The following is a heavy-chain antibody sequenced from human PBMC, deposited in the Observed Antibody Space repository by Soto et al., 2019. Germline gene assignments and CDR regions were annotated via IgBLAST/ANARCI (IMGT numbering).Heavy chain of an antibody. J-gene: IGHJ6*02. D-gene: IGHD3-22*01. V-gene: IGHV1-18*01. CDR3: AHVSDYYDSSGYLPGYYYGMDV. Sequence: QVQLVQSGAEVKKPGASVKVSCKASGYTFTSYGISWVRQAPGQGLEWMGWISAYNGNTNYAQKLQGRATMTTDTSTSTAYMELRSLRSDDTAVYYCAHVSDYYDSSGYLPGYYYGMDVWGQGTTVTVSS. CDR1: GYTFTSYG. CDR2: ISAYNGNT.